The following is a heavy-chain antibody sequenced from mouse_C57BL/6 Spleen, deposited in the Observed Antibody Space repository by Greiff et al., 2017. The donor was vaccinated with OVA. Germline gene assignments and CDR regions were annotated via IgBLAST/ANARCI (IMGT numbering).Heavy chain of an antibody. Sequence: EVHLVESGGGLVKPGGSLKLSCAASGFTFSSYAMSWVRQTPEKRLEWVATISDGGSYTYYPDNVKGRFTISRDNAKNNLYLQMSHLKSEDTAMYYCARDVTTVVATDYFDYWGQGTTLTVSS. CDR1: GFTFSSYA. V-gene: IGHV5-4*01. J-gene: IGHJ2*01. CDR3: ARDVTTVVATDYFDY. D-gene: IGHD1-1*01. CDR2: ISDGGSYT.